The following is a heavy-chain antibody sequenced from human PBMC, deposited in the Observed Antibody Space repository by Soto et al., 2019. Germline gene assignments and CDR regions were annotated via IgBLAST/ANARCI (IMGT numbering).Heavy chain of an antibody. Sequence: PGESLKISCKGSGYSFTSYWISWVRQMPGKGLEWMGRIDPSDSYTNYSPSFQGHVTISADKSISTAYLQWSNLKASDTAMYYCARLRYCYDSSGYYAPDAFDIWGQGTMVTVSS. J-gene: IGHJ3*02. D-gene: IGHD3-22*01. CDR1: GYSFTSYW. CDR3: ARLRYCYDSSGYYAPDAFDI. V-gene: IGHV5-10-1*01. CDR2: IDPSDSYT.